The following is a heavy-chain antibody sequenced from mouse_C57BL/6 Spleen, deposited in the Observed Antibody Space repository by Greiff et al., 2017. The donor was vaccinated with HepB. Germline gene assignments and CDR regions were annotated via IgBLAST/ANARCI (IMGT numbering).Heavy chain of an antibody. J-gene: IGHJ3*01. V-gene: IGHV3-6*01. CDR2: ISYDGSN. CDR3: AFYGSLSSWFAY. Sequence: EVQLQQSGPGLVKPSQSLSLTCSVTGYSITSGYYWNWIRQFPGNKLEWMGYISYDGSNNYNPSLKNRISITRDTSKNQFFLKLNSVTTEDTATYYCAFYGSLSSWFAYWGQGTLVTVSA. D-gene: IGHD1-1*01. CDR1: GYSITSGYY.